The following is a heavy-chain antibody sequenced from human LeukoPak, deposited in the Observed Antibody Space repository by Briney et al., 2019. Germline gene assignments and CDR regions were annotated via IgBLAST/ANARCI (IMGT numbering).Heavy chain of an antibody. Sequence: SETLSLTCAVYGGSFSGYYWSWIRQPPGKGLEWIGEINHSGSTNYNPSLKSRVTISVDTPKNQFSLKLSSVTAADTAVYYCARGRAGYDSSGYFYWGQGTLVTVSS. CDR3: ARGRAGYDSSGYFY. V-gene: IGHV4-34*01. CDR2: INHSGST. D-gene: IGHD3-22*01. J-gene: IGHJ4*02. CDR1: GGSFSGYY.